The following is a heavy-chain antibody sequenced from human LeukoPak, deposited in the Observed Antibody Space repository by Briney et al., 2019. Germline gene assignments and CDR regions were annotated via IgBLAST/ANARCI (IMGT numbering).Heavy chain of an antibody. Sequence: ASVKVSCKASGYTFTSYDINWVRQATGPGLEWMGWMNPNSGNTGYAQKFQGRVTMTRNTSISTAYMELSSLRSEDTAVYYCARGGVLLWFGETYRPIDYWGQGTLVTVSS. V-gene: IGHV1-8*01. CDR2: MNPNSGNT. CDR3: ARGGVLLWFGETYRPIDY. J-gene: IGHJ4*02. CDR1: GYTFTSYD. D-gene: IGHD3-10*01.